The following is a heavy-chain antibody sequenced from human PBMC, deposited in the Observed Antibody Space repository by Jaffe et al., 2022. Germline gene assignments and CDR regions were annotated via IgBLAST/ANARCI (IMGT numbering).Heavy chain of an antibody. V-gene: IGHV3-48*01. Sequence: EVQLVESGGGLVQPGGSLRLSCAASGFTFSSYSMNWVRQAPGKGLEWVSYISSSSSTIYYADSVKGRFTISRDNAKNSLYLQMNSLRAEDTAVYYCAREALWFRELPPYYYYYMDVWGKGTTVTVSS. CDR1: GFTFSSYS. J-gene: IGHJ6*03. CDR3: AREALWFRELPPYYYYYMDV. D-gene: IGHD3-10*01. CDR2: ISSSSSTI.